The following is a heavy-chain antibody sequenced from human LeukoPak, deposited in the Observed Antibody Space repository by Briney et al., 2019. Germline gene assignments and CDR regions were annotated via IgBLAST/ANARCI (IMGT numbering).Heavy chain of an antibody. CDR3: ARALPSPLYSGSYADAFDI. J-gene: IGHJ3*02. V-gene: IGHV3-33*01. CDR1: GFNFFTYG. D-gene: IGHD1-26*01. Sequence: GGSLRLSCAASGFNFFTYGMHWVRQAPGKGLEWVAVIWYDGSNKYYADSVKGRFTISRDNSKSTLSLQMNSLRAEDTAVYYCARALPSPLYSGSYADAFDIWGQGTMVTVSS. CDR2: IWYDGSNK.